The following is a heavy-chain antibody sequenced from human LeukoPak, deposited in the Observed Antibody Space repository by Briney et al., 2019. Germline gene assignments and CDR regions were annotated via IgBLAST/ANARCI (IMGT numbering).Heavy chain of an antibody. J-gene: IGHJ4*02. D-gene: IGHD3-10*01. V-gene: IGHV3-33*01. CDR2: IWFDGSKQ. CDR3: ARDLSYGSGEF. CDR1: GFTFSNYG. Sequence: PGGSLRLSCAGSGFTFSNYGIYWVRQAPGKGLEWVAAIWFDGSKQLYIDSVKGRFTISRDDSKNTVFLQMNSLRAEDTAVYFCARDLSYGSGEFWGQGTLVTVSS.